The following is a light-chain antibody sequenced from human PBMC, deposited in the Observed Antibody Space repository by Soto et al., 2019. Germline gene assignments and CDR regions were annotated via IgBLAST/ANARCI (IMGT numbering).Light chain of an antibody. CDR1: DNDVGGSDS. J-gene: IGLJ1*01. V-gene: IGLV2-14*03. Sequence: QAALTQPASVCGSPGLSITISCAGTDNDVGGSDSVSWYQQHPGKAPKLMIFDVLNRPSGVSDRFSGSKSGNTASLTISRLQADDEADYFCYSSASGNTGVFGTGTKVTVL. CDR2: DVL. CDR3: YSSASGNTGV.